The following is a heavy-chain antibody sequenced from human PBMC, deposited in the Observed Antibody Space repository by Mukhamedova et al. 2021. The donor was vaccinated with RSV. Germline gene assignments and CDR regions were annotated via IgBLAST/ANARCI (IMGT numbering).Heavy chain of an antibody. Sequence: NGGTTYYADSVKGRFTISRDTSANTLFLQMNSLRAEDTAIYYCAKSFGGRGSWMQLWWAFAVWGQGTRVTVSS. CDR3: AKSFGGRGSWMQLWWAFAV. J-gene: IGHJ3*01. CDR2: NGGTT. D-gene: IGHD5-18*01. V-gene: IGHV3-23*01.